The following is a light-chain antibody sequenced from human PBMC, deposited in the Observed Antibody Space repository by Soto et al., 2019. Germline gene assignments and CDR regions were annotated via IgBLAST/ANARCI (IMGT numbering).Light chain of an antibody. J-gene: IGKJ4*01. CDR2: GAS. Sequence: EIVLTQYQGTLSLSPGDRATLSCRVSQSVSSTYLAWYQQKPGQAPRLLIYGASSRATGIPDRFSGSGSGTDFTLTVNSLQSEDIAVYYCQQYHNWPVTFGGGTSV. CDR1: QSVSSTY. CDR3: QQYHNWPVT. V-gene: IGKV3-20*01.